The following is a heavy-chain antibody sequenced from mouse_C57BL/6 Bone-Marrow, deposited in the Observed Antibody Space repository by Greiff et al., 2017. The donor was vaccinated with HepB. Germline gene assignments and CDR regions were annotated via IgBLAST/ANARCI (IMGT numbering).Heavy chain of an antibody. CDR2: IYPGSGNT. D-gene: IGHD1-1*01. CDR3: ASSPFTTVVEGAY. Sequence: VQLQQSGAELVRPGASVKLSCKASGYTFTDYYINWVKQRPGQGLEWIARIYPGSGNTYYNEKFKGKATLTAEKSSSTAYMQLSSLTSEDSAVYFCASSPFTTVVEGAYWGQGTLVTVSA. J-gene: IGHJ3*01. CDR1: GYTFTDYY. V-gene: IGHV1-76*01.